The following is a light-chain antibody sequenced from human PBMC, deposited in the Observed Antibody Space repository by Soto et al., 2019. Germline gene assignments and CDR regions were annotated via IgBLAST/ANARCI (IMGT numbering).Light chain of an antibody. CDR2: DVT. CDR3: GSYTSRNTEV. V-gene: IGLV2-14*03. J-gene: IGLJ1*01. Sequence: SVLTQPASESGSPGQSITISCIGTSSDVGAFNYVSWYQHHPGKAPKLIIYDVTDRPSGVSTRFSASKSGNTASLTISGLQAEDEADYYCGSYTSRNTEVFGTGTKVPVL. CDR1: SSDVGAFNY.